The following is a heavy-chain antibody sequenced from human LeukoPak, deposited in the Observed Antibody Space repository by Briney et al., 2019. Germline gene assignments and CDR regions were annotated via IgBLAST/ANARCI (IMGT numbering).Heavy chain of an antibody. J-gene: IGHJ4*02. D-gene: IGHD3-22*01. CDR1: GFTFSDYY. Sequence: GGSLRLSCAASGFTFSDYYMTWIRQAPGKGLEWLAYISSTLSTIYYSDSVKGRFTISRDDAQNSLYLQMNSLRAEDTAVYYCASPQKPYSSGYEGPFDYWGQGTLVTVSS. CDR3: ASPQKPYSSGYEGPFDY. V-gene: IGHV3-11*04. CDR2: ISSTLSTI.